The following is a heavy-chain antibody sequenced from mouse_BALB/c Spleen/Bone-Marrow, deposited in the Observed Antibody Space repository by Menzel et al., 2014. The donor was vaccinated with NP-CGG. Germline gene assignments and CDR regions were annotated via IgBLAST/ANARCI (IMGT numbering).Heavy chain of an antibody. CDR3: ARDRGSYFDY. J-gene: IGHJ2*01. Sequence: QVQLKDSGPGLVQPSQSLSITSTVSGFSLTSYGVHWVRQSPGKGLEWLGVIWSGGSTDYNAAFIYRLSISKDNSKSQVFFKMNSLQANDAAIYYCARDRGSYFDYWGQGTTLTVSS. V-gene: IGHV2-2*02. CDR2: IWSGGST. D-gene: IGHD3-2*01. CDR1: GFSLTSYG.